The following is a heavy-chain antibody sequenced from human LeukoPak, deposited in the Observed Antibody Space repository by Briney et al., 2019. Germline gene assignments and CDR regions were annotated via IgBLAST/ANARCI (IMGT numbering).Heavy chain of an antibody. D-gene: IGHD2-2*01. CDR3: AKGGQMGVPAALDY. CDR2: ISGSGGST. V-gene: IGHV3-23*01. J-gene: IGHJ4*02. CDR1: GFTFSSYG. Sequence: GGSLRLSCAASGFTFSSYGMSWVRQAPGKGLEWVSAISGSGGSTYYADSVKGRSTISRDNSKNTLYLQMNSLRAEDTAVYYCAKGGQMGVPAALDYWGQGTLVTVSS.